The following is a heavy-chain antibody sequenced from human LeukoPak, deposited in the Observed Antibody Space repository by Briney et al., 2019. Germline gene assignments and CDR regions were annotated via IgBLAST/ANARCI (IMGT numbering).Heavy chain of an antibody. CDR2: IYTSGST. J-gene: IGHJ4*02. Sequence: SETLSLTCTVSGGSISSYYWSWIRQPAGKGLEWIGRIYTSGSTNYNPSLKSRVTMSVDTSKNQFSLKLSSVTAADTAVYYCASSMVRGVTNDFDYWGQGTLVTVSS. D-gene: IGHD3-10*01. V-gene: IGHV4-4*07. CDR1: GGSISSYY. CDR3: ASSMVRGVTNDFDY.